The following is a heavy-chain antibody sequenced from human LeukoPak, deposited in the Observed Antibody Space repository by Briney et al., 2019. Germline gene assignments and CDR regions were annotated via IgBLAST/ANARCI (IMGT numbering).Heavy chain of an antibody. CDR3: ARDIRSTFDY. D-gene: IGHD2/OR15-2a*01. CDR1: GDSISSYY. Sequence: PSETLSLTCTVSGDSISSYYWSWIRQPPGKGLEWIGYISYSGSTNYNPSLKSRVTISVDTSKNQFSLKLSSVTAADTAVYYCARDIRSTFDYWGQGTLVTVSS. V-gene: IGHV4-59*01. CDR2: ISYSGST. J-gene: IGHJ4*02.